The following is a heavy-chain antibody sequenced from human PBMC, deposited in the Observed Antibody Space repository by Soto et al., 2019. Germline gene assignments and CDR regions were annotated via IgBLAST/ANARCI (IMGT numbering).Heavy chain of an antibody. CDR1: EFTFSRHG. Sequence: QVQLVESGGGVVQPGGSLRLSCAASEFTFSRHGMHWVRQAPGKGLQWVGVIWSDGSNERYADSVKGRFTISRDNSKNTLYLQMNSLRDEDTAVYYCARERTFGENNHNYMDVWGTGITVTVSS. CDR2: IWSDGSNE. V-gene: IGHV3-33*01. D-gene: IGHD3-10*01. CDR3: ARERTFGENNHNYMDV. J-gene: IGHJ6*03.